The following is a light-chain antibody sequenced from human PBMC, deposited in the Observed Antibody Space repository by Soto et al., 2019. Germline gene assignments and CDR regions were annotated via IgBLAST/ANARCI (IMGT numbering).Light chain of an antibody. CDR3: LQDYNYPLT. CDR2: GAS. J-gene: IGKJ4*01. V-gene: IGKV1-6*02. CDR1: QGIRDD. Sequence: IQMTPSPSSLSAYVGDRVTITCRASQGIRDDLGWYQQKPGRAPRLLIYGASSLQSGGPSRFSGSGYGTECTLTISSLQPEDFATYYCLQDYNYPLTFGGGTKVDIK.